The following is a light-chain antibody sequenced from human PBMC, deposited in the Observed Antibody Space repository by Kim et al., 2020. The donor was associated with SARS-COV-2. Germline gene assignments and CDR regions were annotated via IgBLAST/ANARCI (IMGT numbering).Light chain of an antibody. CDR2: GKN. CDR3: NSRDSNDNGV. CDR1: SLRSYY. J-gene: IGLJ3*02. V-gene: IGLV3-19*01. Sequence: SSELTQDPAVSVASGQTVRITCQGDSLRSYYATWYQQKPGQAPILVIYGKNNRPSGIPDRFSGSSSGNTASLTITGTQAGDEADYYCNSRDSNDNGVFGGGTQLTVL.